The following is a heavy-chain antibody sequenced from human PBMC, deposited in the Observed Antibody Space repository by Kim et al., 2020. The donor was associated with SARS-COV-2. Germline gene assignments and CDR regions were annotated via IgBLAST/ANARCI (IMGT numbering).Heavy chain of an antibody. CDR3: ARFPPAAGDY. J-gene: IGHJ4*02. D-gene: IGHD6-13*01. CDR2: T. V-gene: IGHV3-53*01. Sequence: TSHHNTMKDRFTISRDHSKNTLYLQMNSLSAEDTAVYYCARFPPAAGDYWGQGTLVTVSS.